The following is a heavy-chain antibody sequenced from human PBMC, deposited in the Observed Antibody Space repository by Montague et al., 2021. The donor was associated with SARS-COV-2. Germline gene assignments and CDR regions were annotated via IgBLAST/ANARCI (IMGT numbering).Heavy chain of an antibody. V-gene: IGHV4-39*01. Sequence: SETLSLTCTVTGGPISGNCDYWGWIRPSPGKGLEWIASVDYSGNTYYSPCLKSRLTISVDMSKNQLSLTLNAVTAADTALYYCARRGYSYGWGVWGQGTLVTVSS. J-gene: IGHJ4*02. CDR3: ARRGYSYGWGV. D-gene: IGHD5-18*01. CDR2: VDYSGNT. CDR1: GGPISGNCDY.